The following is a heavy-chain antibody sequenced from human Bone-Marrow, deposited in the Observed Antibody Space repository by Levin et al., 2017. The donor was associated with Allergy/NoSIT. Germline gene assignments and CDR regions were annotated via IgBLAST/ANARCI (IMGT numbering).Heavy chain of an antibody. CDR1: GFTFDDYA. Sequence: LSLTCAASGFTFDDYAMHWVRQAPGKGLEWVSGISWNSGNIGYADSVKGRFTISRDSAKSSLYLQMNSLRAEATALYYCAKGADSSGSANVFDIWGQGTMVTVSS. V-gene: IGHV3-9*01. D-gene: IGHD3-22*01. CDR2: ISWNSGNI. CDR3: AKGADSSGSANVFDI. J-gene: IGHJ3*02.